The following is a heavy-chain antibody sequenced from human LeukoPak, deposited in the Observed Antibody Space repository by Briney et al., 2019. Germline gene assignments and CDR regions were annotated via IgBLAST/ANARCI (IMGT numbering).Heavy chain of an antibody. J-gene: IGHJ4*02. D-gene: IGHD4-23*01. CDR3: AREQGGNRPLAY. CDR1: GGSISSYY. CDR2: IFTSGRT. Sequence: PSDTLSLTCTVSGGSISSYYWSWIRQTAGEGLEWIGCIFTSGRTNYNPPRKSRVTMSVDTSKNQFSLKVSSVAAADTAVYYCAREQGGNRPLAYWGQGPLVTVSS. V-gene: IGHV4-4*07.